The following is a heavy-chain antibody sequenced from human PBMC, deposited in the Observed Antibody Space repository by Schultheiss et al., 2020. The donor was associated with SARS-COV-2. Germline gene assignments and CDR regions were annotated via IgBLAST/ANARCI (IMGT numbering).Heavy chain of an antibody. CDR1: GFTFSSYG. J-gene: IGHJ4*02. CDR3: AKVGGHIDVYFDY. CDR2: ISYDGSNK. D-gene: IGHD2-21*01. V-gene: IGHV3-30*18. Sequence: GGSLRLSCAASGFTFSSYGMHWVRQAPGKGLEWVAVISYDGSNKYYADSVKGRFTISRDNSKNTLYLQMNSLRAEDTAVYYCAKVGGHIDVYFDYWGQGTLVTVSS.